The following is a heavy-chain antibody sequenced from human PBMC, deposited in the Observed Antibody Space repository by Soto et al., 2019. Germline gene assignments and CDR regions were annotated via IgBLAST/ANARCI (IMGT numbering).Heavy chain of an antibody. Sequence: QVQLVESGGGVVQPGRSLRLSCAASGFTFSSYGMHWVRQAPGKGLEWVAVIWYDGSNKYYADSVKGRFTISRDYSKNTLYLRMNSLRAEDTAVYYCARIGSSWSLSYWGQGTLVTVSS. V-gene: IGHV3-33*01. CDR1: GFTFSSYG. J-gene: IGHJ4*02. CDR3: ARIGSSWSLSY. CDR2: IWYDGSNK. D-gene: IGHD6-13*01.